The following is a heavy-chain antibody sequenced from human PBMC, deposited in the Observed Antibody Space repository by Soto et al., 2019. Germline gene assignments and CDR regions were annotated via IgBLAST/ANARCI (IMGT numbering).Heavy chain of an antibody. CDR1: GFTVSSNY. Sequence: GGSLRLSCAASGFTVSSNYMSWVRQAPGKGLEWVSVIYSGGSTYYADSVKGRFTISRDNSKNTLYLQMNSLRAEDTAVYYCARGGLLRYFDWTPYELDYWGQGTLVTVSS. D-gene: IGHD3-9*01. CDR2: IYSGGST. V-gene: IGHV3-53*01. J-gene: IGHJ4*02. CDR3: ARGGLLRYFDWTPYELDY.